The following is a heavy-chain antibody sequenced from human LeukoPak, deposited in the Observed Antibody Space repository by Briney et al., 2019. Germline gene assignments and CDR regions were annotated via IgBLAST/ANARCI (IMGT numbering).Heavy chain of an antibody. V-gene: IGHV1-69*06. CDR2: IIPIFGTA. J-gene: IGHJ4*02. CDR3: ARGGSWYYGSGSYSTFDY. D-gene: IGHD3-10*01. CDR1: GGTFSSYA. Sequence: SVKVSCKASGGTFSSYAISWVRQAPGQGLEWMGGIIPIFGTANYAQKFQGRVTITADKSTSTAYMELSSLRSEDTAVYYCARGGSWYYGSGSYSTFDYWGQGTLVTVSS.